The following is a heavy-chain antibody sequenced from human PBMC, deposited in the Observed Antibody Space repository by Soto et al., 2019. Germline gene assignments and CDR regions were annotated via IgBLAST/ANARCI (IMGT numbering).Heavy chain of an antibody. V-gene: IGHV4-31*03. D-gene: IGHD2-15*01. Sequence: SETLSLTCTVSGGSISSGGYYWSWIRQHPGKGLEWIGYIYYSGSTYYNPSLKSRVTISVDTSKNQFSLKLSSVTAADTAVYYCARVSCGSCYSYYYYGMDVWGQGTTVTVSS. CDR2: IYYSGST. CDR3: ARVSCGSCYSYYYYGMDV. CDR1: GGSISSGGYY. J-gene: IGHJ6*02.